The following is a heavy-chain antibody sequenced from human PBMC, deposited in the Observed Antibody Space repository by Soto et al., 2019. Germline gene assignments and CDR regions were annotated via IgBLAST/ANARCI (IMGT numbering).Heavy chain of an antibody. CDR3: ARRGDGLYFDY. V-gene: IGHV3-64*01. CDR1: GFTFSSYA. D-gene: IGHD3-10*01. J-gene: IGHJ4*02. CDR2: ISGNGDST. Sequence: EVPLVESGGGLVQPGGSLRLSCAASGFTFSSYAMHWVRQAPGKGLEYVSVISGNGDSTYYANSVKGRFTITRDNSNNTLTLTLGSPRAGAMDVDYCARRGDGLYFDYWGQGTLVTLSS.